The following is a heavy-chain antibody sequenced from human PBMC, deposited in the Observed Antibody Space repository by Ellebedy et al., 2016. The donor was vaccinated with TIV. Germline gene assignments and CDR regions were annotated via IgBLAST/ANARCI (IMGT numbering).Heavy chain of an antibody. V-gene: IGHV3-30-3*01. CDR3: ARVEHYGMDV. CDR2: ISYDGSNK. Sequence: GESLKISCAASGFTFSSYAMHWVRQAPGKGLEWVAVISYDGSNKYYADSVKGRFTISRDNSKNTLYLQMNSLRAEDTAVYYCARVEHYGMDVWGQGTTVTVSS. CDR1: GFTFSSYA. J-gene: IGHJ6*02.